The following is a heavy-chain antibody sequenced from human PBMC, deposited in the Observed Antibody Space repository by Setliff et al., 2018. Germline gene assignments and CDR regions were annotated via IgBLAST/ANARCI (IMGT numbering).Heavy chain of an antibody. CDR2: SDHGGNT. CDR1: GESFSNNY. V-gene: IGHV4-34*01. J-gene: IGHJ6*04. Sequence: PSETLSLTCSVYGESFSNNYWSWIRQSPGKGLEWIGESDHGGNTTIHPSLKSRLTMSVDTSKNQFSLNLSSVTAADTAVYYCATYPLYGRTQLVDVWGKGTTVTVSS. CDR3: ATYPLYGRTQLVDV. D-gene: IGHD1-1*01.